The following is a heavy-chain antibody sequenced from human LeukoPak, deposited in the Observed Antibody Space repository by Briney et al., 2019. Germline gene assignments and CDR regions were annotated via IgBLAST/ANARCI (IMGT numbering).Heavy chain of an antibody. CDR3: ARAPHYYGSGSYYSYWYFDL. D-gene: IGHD3-10*01. CDR2: IYHSGSA. J-gene: IGHJ2*01. V-gene: IGHV4-30-2*01. CDR1: GGSISSGGYS. Sequence: PSETLSLTCAVSGGSISSGGYSWSWIRQPPGKGLEWIGYIYHSGSAYYNPSLKSRVTISVDRSKNQFSLKLSTVTAADTAVYYCARAPHYYGSGSYYSYWYFDLWGRGTLVTVSS.